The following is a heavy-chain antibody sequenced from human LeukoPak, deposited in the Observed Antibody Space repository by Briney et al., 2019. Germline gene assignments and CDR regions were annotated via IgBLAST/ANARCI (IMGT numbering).Heavy chain of an antibody. J-gene: IGHJ6*03. CDR2: IIPIFGTA. CDR1: GGTFSSYA. V-gene: IGHV1-69*13. CDR3: ARYDFWSGSPYYYYYYMDV. Sequence: ASVKVSCKASGGTFSSYAISGVRQAPGQGLEWMGGIIPIFGTANYAQKFQGRVTITADESTSTAYMELSSLRSEDTAVDYCARYDFWSGSPYYYYYYMDVWGKGTTVTVSS. D-gene: IGHD3-3*01.